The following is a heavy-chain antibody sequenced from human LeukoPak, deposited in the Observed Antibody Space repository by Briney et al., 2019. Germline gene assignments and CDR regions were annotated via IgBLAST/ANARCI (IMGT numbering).Heavy chain of an antibody. CDR1: GYTFTGYY. CDR2: INPNSGGT. Sequence: ASVKVSCKASGYTFTGYYMHWVRQAPGQGLEWMGWINPNSGGTNYAQKFQGRVTMTRDTSISTAYMELSRLRSDDTAVYYCARERIGEPASYYYYGMDVWGQGTTVTVSS. D-gene: IGHD1-26*01. V-gene: IGHV1-2*02. J-gene: IGHJ6*02. CDR3: ARERIGEPASYYYYGMDV.